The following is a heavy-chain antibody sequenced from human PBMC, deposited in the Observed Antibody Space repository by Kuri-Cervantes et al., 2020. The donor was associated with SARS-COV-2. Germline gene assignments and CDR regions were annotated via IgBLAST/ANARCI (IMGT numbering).Heavy chain of an antibody. CDR1: GFTLGTYS. J-gene: IGHJ3*02. D-gene: IGHD2-2*01. V-gene: IGHV3-48*01. Sequence: GESLKISCAASGFTLGTYSMNWVRQAPGKGLEWLSYITSSSSTVYYADSVKGRFSISRDNAKNSLYLQMNSLRAEDTAVYYCARGEHYAREKIGEDGLDIWGQGTMVTVSS. CDR2: ITSSSSTV. CDR3: ARGEHYAREKIGEDGLDI.